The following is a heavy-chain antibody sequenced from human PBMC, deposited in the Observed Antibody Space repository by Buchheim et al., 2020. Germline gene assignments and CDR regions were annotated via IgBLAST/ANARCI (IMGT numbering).Heavy chain of an antibody. CDR1: GFTVSGYW. J-gene: IGHJ4*02. CDR2: INSDGGT. Sequence: EVHLVESGGGLVQPGGSLRLSCAASGFTVSGYWMHWVRHVPGQGLVWVSRINSDGGTNYADSVKGRFTISRDKAKNMVYLEMNSLRAEDTAIYYCARGGYSTDGSSDYWGQGTL. CDR3: ARGGYSTDGSSDY. D-gene: IGHD5-24*01. V-gene: IGHV3-74*01.